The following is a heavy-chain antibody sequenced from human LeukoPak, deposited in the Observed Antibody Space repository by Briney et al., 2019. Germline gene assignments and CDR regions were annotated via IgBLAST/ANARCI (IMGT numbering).Heavy chain of an antibody. CDR3: ARGLGYCSSTSCYGRRFDP. CDR2: IYYSGST. D-gene: IGHD2-2*01. J-gene: IGHJ5*02. Sequence: PSETLSLTCTVSGGSISSSSYYWGWIRQPPGKGLEWIGSIYYSGSTYYNPSLKSRVTISVDTSKNQFSLKLSSVTAADTAVYYCARGLGYCSSTSCYGRRFDPWGQGTLVTVSS. V-gene: IGHV4-39*07. CDR1: GGSISSSSYY.